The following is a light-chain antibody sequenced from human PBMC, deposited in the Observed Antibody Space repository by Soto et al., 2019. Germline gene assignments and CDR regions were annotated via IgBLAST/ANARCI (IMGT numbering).Light chain of an antibody. CDR2: EDT. V-gene: IGLV2-8*01. Sequence: QSALTQPPSASGSPGQSVTISCTGTSSDVGGYNYVSWYQQHPGKAPKLIIYEDTKRPSGVPDRFTGSESGNTASLTVSGLQAEDEADYYCSSYAGSNNWAVFGGGTKLTVL. CDR3: SSYAGSNNWAV. J-gene: IGLJ3*02. CDR1: SSDVGGYNY.